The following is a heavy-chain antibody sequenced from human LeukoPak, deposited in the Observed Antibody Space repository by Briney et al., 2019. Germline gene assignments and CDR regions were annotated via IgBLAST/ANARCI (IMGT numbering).Heavy chain of an antibody. CDR2: IYYSGRA. J-gene: IGHJ4*02. Sequence: PSETLSLTCAVSGGSISSSNWWTWVRQPPGKGLEWIGEIYYSGRAKYNSSLESRVTISVDKSKNQFSLNLSSVTAADTAVYYCARGGLIIWPYFLDYWGQGNMVTVSS. D-gene: IGHD3-10*01. V-gene: IGHV4-4*02. CDR1: GGSISSSNW. CDR3: ARGGLIIWPYFLDY.